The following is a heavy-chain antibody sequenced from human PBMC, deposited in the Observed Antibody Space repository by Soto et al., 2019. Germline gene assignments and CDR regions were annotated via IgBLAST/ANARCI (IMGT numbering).Heavy chain of an antibody. CDR3: ARDRGTAMDTYYFDY. D-gene: IGHD5-18*01. V-gene: IGHV1-46*01. CDR2: INPSGGST. CDR1: GYTFTSYY. J-gene: IGHJ4*02. Sequence: ASVKVSCKASGYTFTSYYMHWVRQAPGQGLEWMGIINPSGGSTSYAQKFQGRVTMTRDTSTSTGYMELSSLRSEDAAVYYCARDRGTAMDTYYFDYWGQGTLVTVSS.